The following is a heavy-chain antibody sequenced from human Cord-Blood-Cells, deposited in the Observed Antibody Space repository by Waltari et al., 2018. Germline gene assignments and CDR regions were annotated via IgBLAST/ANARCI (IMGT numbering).Heavy chain of an antibody. D-gene: IGHD3-3*01. CDR3: ARGYYDFWSGYYFDY. CDR2: INHSGST. CDR1: GGSFSGYY. Sequence: QVQLQQWGAGLLKPSETPSLTCAVYGGSFSGYYWSWIRQPPGKGLEWIGEINHSGSTNYNPSLNSLVTISVDTSKNQFSLKLSSVTASYTAVYYCARGYYDFWSGYYFDYWGHGTLVTVSS. V-gene: IGHV4-34*01. J-gene: IGHJ4*01.